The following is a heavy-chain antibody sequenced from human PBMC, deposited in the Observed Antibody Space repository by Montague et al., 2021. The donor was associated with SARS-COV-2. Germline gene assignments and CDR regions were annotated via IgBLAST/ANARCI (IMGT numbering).Heavy chain of an antibody. CDR2: IYIGGSS. D-gene: IGHD3-10*01. Sequence: SLRLSCAASGFAVSGNYMNWVRQAPGKGLEWVSLIYIGGSSYYSDSVRGRFTISRDNSKNTLYLQMNSLRAEDTAVYYCAREADYGSETYSLDYWGQGALFTVSS. CDR1: GFAVSGNY. CDR3: AREADYGSETYSLDY. J-gene: IGHJ4*02. V-gene: IGHV3-53*01.